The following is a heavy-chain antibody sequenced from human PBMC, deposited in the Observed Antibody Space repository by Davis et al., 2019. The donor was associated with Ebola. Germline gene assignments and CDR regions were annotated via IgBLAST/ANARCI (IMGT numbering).Heavy chain of an antibody. V-gene: IGHV4-39*01. CDR3: ARRVEVRVRGVNWYFDS. J-gene: IGHJ4*02. D-gene: IGHD3-10*01. CDR1: GGSISSTNDY. Sequence: MPSETLSLTCTVSGGSISSTNDYWGWIRQPPGKGLEWIGTIYYRGNTNYNPSLKSRVTISVDTSANQFSLKLNSVTAADTAVYYCARRVEVRVRGVNWYFDSWGQGTLVTVSS. CDR2: IYYRGNT.